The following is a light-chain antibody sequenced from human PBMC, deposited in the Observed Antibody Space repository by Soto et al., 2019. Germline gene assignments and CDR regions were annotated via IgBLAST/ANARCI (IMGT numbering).Light chain of an antibody. CDR1: SSDVGSYNL. CDR2: EGS. V-gene: IGLV2-23*03. J-gene: IGLJ1*01. CDR3: CSYAGSSTFV. Sequence: QSVLTQPASVSGSPGQSITISCTGTSSDVGSYNLVSWYQQHPGKAPKLMIYEGSKRPSGVSNRFSGSKSGNTASLTISGLQDEDEADYSCCSYAGSSTFVFGTGTKVTV.